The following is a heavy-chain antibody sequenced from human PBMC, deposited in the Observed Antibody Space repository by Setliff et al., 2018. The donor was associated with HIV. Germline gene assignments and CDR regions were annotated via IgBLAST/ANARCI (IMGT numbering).Heavy chain of an antibody. Sequence: LSLTCTVSGGSVSDTSYYWGWIRQPPGKGLEWLANVYYSGGTYYNPSLNSRVTISVDTSRNQFSLKLTSVTAADTALYFCAGLGDSGYDFRGYFDYWGQGKLVTVSS. J-gene: IGHJ4*02. D-gene: IGHD5-12*01. CDR1: GGSVSDTSYY. CDR3: AGLGDSGYDFRGYFDY. V-gene: IGHV4-39*01. CDR2: VYYSGGT.